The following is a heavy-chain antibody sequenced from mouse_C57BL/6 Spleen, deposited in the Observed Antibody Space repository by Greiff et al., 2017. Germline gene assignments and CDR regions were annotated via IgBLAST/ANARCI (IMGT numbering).Heavy chain of an antibody. CDR1: GYSITSGYY. CDR3: ARDWYYFDY. Sequence: DVKLQESGPGLVKPSQSLSLTCSVTGYSITSGYYWNWIRQFPGNKLEWMGYISYDGSNNYNPSLKNRISITRDTSKNQFVLKLNSVTTEDTATYYCARDWYYFDYWGQGTTLTVSS. V-gene: IGHV3-6*01. CDR2: ISYDGSN. J-gene: IGHJ2*01.